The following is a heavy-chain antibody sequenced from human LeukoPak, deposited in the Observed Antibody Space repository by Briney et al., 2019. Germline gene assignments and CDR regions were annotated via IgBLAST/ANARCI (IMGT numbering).Heavy chain of an antibody. V-gene: IGHV3-66*01. CDR2: IYSGGST. D-gene: IGHD3-10*01. CDR3: ATGERMVRGDGVDY. Sequence: GGSLRLSCAASGFTVRNNYMSWVRQAPGKGLEWVSVIYSGGSTYYADSVKGRFTITRDNSKNTLYLQMNSLRAEDTAVYFCATGERMVRGDGVDYWGQGTLVTVSS. CDR1: GFTVRNNY. J-gene: IGHJ4*02.